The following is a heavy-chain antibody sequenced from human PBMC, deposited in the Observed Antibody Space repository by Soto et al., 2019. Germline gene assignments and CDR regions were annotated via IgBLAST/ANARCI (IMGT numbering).Heavy chain of an antibody. CDR2: ISYDGSNK. CDR3: ARALPGYCSSTSCYYYYGMDV. D-gene: IGHD2-2*03. V-gene: IGHV3-30-3*01. Sequence: LRLSCAASGFTFSSYAMHWVRQAPGKGLEWVAVISYDGSNKYYADSVKGRFTISRDNSKNTLYLQMNSLRAEDTAVYYCARALPGYCSSTSCYYYYGMDVWGQGTTVTVSS. J-gene: IGHJ6*02. CDR1: GFTFSSYA.